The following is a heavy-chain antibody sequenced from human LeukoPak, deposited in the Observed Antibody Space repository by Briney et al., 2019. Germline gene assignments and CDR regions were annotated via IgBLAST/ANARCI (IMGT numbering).Heavy chain of an antibody. V-gene: IGHV1-2*02. CDR3: ARAGARWLQLNYFDY. CDR2: INPNSGGT. D-gene: IGHD5-24*01. Sequence: ASVKVSCKVSGYTLTELSMHWVRQAPGQGLEWMGWINPNSGGTNYAQKFQGRVTMTRDTFISTAYMELSRLRSDDTAVYYCARAGARWLQLNYFDYWGQGTLVTVSS. CDR1: GYTLTELS. J-gene: IGHJ4*02.